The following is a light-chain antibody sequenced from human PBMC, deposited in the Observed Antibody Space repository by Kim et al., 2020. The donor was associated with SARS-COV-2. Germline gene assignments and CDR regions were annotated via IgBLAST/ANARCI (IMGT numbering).Light chain of an antibody. V-gene: IGKV1-39*01. J-gene: IGKJ1*01. CDR2: AAS. CDR1: QSISSY. Sequence: DIQMTQSPSSLSASVGDRVTITCRASQSISSYLNWYQQKPGKAPKLLIYAASSLQSGVPSRLSGSGSGTEFTLTISSLQPEDFATYSCQQGYSKPWTFGLWTKVDIK. CDR3: QQGYSKPWT.